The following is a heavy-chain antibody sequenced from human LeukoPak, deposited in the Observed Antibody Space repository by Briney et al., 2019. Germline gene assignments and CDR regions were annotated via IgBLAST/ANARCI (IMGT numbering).Heavy chain of an antibody. V-gene: IGHV3-33*06. CDR1: KFTFSVHA. J-gene: IGHJ4*02. CDR2: VYPDGRST. Sequence: PGGSLRLSCAASKFTFSVHAMHWVRRAPGGGLEGVAIVYPDGRSTSYAESVKGRFTTSRDNSNNTLYLEMNSLRAEDTAVYYCVKERSSHYFDYWGQGILVTVSS. CDR3: VKERSSHYFDY.